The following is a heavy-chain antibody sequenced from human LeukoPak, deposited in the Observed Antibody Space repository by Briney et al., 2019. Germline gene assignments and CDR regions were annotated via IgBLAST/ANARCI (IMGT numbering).Heavy chain of an antibody. Sequence: SEALSLTCTVSGDSISSSSYYWGWIRQPPGKGLEWIGSIYYSGSTYYNPSFKSRVTTSVDTSKNQFSLKLSSVTAADTAVYYCARTLGYYDSSGYSDFDYWGQGTLVTVSS. CDR3: ARTLGYYDSSGYSDFDY. J-gene: IGHJ4*02. CDR1: GDSISSSSYY. V-gene: IGHV4-39*01. D-gene: IGHD3-22*01. CDR2: IYYSGST.